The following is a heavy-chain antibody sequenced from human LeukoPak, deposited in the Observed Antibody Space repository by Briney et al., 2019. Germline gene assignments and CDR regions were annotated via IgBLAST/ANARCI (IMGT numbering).Heavy chain of an antibody. V-gene: IGHV1-69*13. CDR3: ERASVVVSRYYYYYGMDV. D-gene: IGHD3-22*01. Sequence: GASVKVSCKASGGTFSSYAISWVRQAPGQGLEWMGGIIPIFGTANYAQKFQGRVTITADESTSTAYMELSSLRSEDTAVYYCERASVVVSRYYYYYGMDVWGQGTTVTVSS. CDR1: GGTFSSYA. J-gene: IGHJ6*02. CDR2: IIPIFGTA.